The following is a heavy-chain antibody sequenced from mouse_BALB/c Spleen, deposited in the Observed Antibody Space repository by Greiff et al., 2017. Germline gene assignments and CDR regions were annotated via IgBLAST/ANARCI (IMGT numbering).Heavy chain of an antibody. V-gene: IGHV1-39*01. CDR3: ARSGDSSGWAMDY. CDR2: INPYYGST. CDR1: GYSFTDYI. D-gene: IGHD3-2*01. J-gene: IGHJ4*01. Sequence: EVQLQQTGPELVKPGASVKISCKASGYSFTDYIMLWVKQSHGKSLEWIGNINPYYGSTSYNLKFKGKATLTVDKSSSTAYMQLNSLTSEDSAVYYCARSGDSSGWAMDYWGQGTSVTVSS.